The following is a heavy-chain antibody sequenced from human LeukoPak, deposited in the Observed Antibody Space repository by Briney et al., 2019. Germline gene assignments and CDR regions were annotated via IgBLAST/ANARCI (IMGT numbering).Heavy chain of an antibody. Sequence: SGGSLRLSCAASGFTVSGNYMSWVRQAPGKGLEWVSLIYSGGSTYYADSVKGRFTISRDNSKNTLYLQMNSLRAEDTAVYYCARDPGSSSLGYWGQGTLVTVSS. V-gene: IGHV3-53*05. D-gene: IGHD2-2*01. CDR1: GFTVSGNY. CDR3: ARDPGSSSLGY. CDR2: IYSGGST. J-gene: IGHJ4*02.